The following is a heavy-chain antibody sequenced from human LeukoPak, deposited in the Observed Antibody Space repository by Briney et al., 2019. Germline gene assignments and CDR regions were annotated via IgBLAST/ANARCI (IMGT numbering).Heavy chain of an antibody. CDR2: IIPIFGTA. Sequence: SVKVSCKASGYTFTSYGVSWVRQAPGQGLEWMGGIIPIFGTANYAQKFQGRVTITADESTSTAYMELSSLRSEDTAVYYCATTRAYYYDSSGYYPYYFDYWGQGTLVTVSS. V-gene: IGHV1-69*13. CDR3: ATTRAYYYDSSGYYPYYFDY. D-gene: IGHD3-22*01. CDR1: GYTFTSYG. J-gene: IGHJ4*02.